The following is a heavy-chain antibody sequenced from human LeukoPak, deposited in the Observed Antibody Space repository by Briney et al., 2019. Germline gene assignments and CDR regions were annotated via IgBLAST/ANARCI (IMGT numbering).Heavy chain of an antibody. CDR3: ARDRGITMVRGALNWFDP. J-gene: IGHJ5*02. CDR1: GGSISTYY. D-gene: IGHD3-10*01. V-gene: IGHV4-59*01. CDR2: IYHSGST. Sequence: SETLSLTCTVSGGSISTYYWSWIRQPPGKGLEWIGYIYHSGSTKYNPSLKSRVTISVDTSKNQFSLKLSSVTAADTAVYYCARDRGITMVRGALNWFDPWGQGTLVTVSS.